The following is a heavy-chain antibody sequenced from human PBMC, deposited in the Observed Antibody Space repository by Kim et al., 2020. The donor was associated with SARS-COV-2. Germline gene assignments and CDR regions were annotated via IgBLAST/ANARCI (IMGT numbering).Heavy chain of an antibody. CDR3: AKDTPMGGFDY. CDR2: I. V-gene: IGHV3-9*01. D-gene: IGHD3-10*01. J-gene: IGHJ4*02. Sequence: IGYADSVKGRFTISRDNAKNSLYLQMNSLRAEDTALYYCAKDTPMGGFDYWGQGTLVTVSS.